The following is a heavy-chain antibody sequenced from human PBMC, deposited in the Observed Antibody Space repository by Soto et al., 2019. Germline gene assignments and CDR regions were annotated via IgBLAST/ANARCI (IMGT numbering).Heavy chain of an antibody. V-gene: IGHV4-39*01. CDR1: GGSISSSSHY. J-gene: IGHJ6*02. Sequence: SETLSLTCTVSGGSISSSSHYWGWIRQPPGKGLEWIGSIYYSGSTYYNPSLKSRVTISVDTSKNQFSLKLSSVTAADTAVYYCARLGADYYYGMDVWGQGTTVTVSS. CDR3: ARLGADYYYGMDV. CDR2: IYYSGST.